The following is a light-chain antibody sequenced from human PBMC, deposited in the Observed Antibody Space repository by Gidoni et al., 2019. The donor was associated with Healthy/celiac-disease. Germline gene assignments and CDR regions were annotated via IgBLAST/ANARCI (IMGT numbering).Light chain of an antibody. CDR3: QQYNNWPRT. V-gene: IGKV3-15*01. CDR1: QSVSSN. Sequence: EIVMTQSPATLSVSPGERATLSCRDSQSVSSNLAWYQHKPGQAPRLLIYGASTRATGSPARFSGSGSGTECTLTISSLQSEDFAVYYCQQYNNWPRTFGQGTKVEIK. J-gene: IGKJ1*01. CDR2: GAS.